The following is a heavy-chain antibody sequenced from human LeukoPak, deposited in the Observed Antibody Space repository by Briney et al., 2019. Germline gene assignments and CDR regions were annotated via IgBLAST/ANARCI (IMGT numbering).Heavy chain of an antibody. Sequence: SVKVSCKASGGTFSSYAISWVRQAPGQGLEWMGGIIPIFGTANYAQKFQGRVTITADESTSTAYMELSSLRSEDTAVYYCARDYHKCCSGGSCHANWGQGTLVTVSS. CDR1: GGTFSSYA. J-gene: IGHJ4*02. CDR2: IIPIFGTA. D-gene: IGHD2-15*01. CDR3: ARDYHKCCSGGSCHAN. V-gene: IGHV1-69*01.